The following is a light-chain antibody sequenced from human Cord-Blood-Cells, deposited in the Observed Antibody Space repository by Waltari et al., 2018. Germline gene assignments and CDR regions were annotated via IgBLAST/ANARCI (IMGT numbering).Light chain of an antibody. CDR2: GAS. CDR1: QSVSSSY. Sequence: VLTQPLGTTALSPGESATLSCRASQSVSSSYLAWYQQKPGQAPRLLIYGASSRATGIPDRFSGSGSGTDFTLTISRLEPEDFAVYYCQQYGSSPTFGGGTKVEIK. J-gene: IGKJ4*01. CDR3: QQYGSSPT. V-gene: IGKV3-20*01.